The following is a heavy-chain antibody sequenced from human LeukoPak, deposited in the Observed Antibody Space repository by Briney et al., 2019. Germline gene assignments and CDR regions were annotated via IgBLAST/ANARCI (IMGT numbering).Heavy chain of an antibody. CDR1: GFAFNGFA. V-gene: IGHV3-30*02. CDR2: IRRDGSHK. J-gene: IGHJ4*02. Sequence: GGSLRPSCAASGFAFNGFAMYWVRQAPGKGLDWVALIRRDGSHKYYAHSIKGRFTISRDNSKNTLYLQMSSLRAEDTAVYYCAKSSIMFAAGRLGSIDFWGQGTLVTVSS. D-gene: IGHD6-25*01. CDR3: AKSSIMFAAGRLGSIDF.